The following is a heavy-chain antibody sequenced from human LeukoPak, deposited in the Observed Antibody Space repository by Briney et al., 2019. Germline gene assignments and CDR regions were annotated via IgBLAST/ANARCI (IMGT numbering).Heavy chain of an antibody. Sequence: SETLSLTCTVSGGSISTYYWSWIRQPPGKGLEWIGYIYYSGSTNYNPSLKSRVTISVDTSKNQFSLKLTSVTAADTAVYYCVRDRELNYWGQGTLVTVSS. CDR3: VRDRELNY. J-gene: IGHJ4*02. CDR1: GGSISTYY. D-gene: IGHD1-7*01. V-gene: IGHV4-59*01. CDR2: IYYSGST.